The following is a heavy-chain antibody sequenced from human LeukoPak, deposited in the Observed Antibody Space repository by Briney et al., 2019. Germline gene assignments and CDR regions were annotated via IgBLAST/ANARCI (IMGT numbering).Heavy chain of an antibody. Sequence: PSETLSLTCTVSGYSICSGYYWGWTRQPPGKGLEWIGSIYHSGSTYYNPSLKSRITISVDTSKNQFSLKLSSVTAADAAVYYCARDEEVLLWFGPWGQGTLVTVSS. J-gene: IGHJ5*02. D-gene: IGHD3-10*01. CDR3: ARDEEVLLWFGP. CDR1: GYSICSGYY. V-gene: IGHV4-38-2*02. CDR2: IYHSGST.